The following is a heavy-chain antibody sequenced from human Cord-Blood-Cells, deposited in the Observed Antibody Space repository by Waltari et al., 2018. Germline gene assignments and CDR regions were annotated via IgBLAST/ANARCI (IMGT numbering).Heavy chain of an antibody. D-gene: IGHD5-12*01. Sequence: QVQLLQSGAEVKKPGASVKVPCKVSGYTLTDLSMHWVSQAPGTGLEWSGGFDPEDGETIYAQKFQGRVTMTEDTSTDTAYMELSSLRSEDTAVYYCATASPKYSGYDYPDAFDIWGQGTMVTVSS. J-gene: IGHJ3*02. V-gene: IGHV1-24*01. CDR2: FDPEDGET. CDR3: ATASPKYSGYDYPDAFDI. CDR1: GYTLTDLS.